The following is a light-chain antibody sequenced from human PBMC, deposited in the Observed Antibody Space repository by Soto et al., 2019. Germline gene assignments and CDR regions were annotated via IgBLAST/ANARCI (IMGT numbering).Light chain of an antibody. Sequence: QSVLTQPPSASGTPGQRVTISCSGSSSNIGSNSVNWYQHLPGTAPKLLIYSNNQRPSGVPDRFSGSKSGTSASLAISGLQSEDEGDYYCAAWGDSLNAYYVFGTGTKVTVL. J-gene: IGLJ1*01. V-gene: IGLV1-44*01. CDR3: AAWGDSLNAYYV. CDR2: SNN. CDR1: SSNIGSNS.